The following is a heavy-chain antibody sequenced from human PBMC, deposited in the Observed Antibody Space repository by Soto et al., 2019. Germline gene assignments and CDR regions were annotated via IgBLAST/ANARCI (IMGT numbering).Heavy chain of an antibody. CDR1: GFSLTTGGVA. V-gene: IGHV2-5*01. Sequence: YCPTLVNTTHTLTLTCSFSGFSLTTGGVAVGWIRRPPGKALECLSLIYWNDDKRYSPSLKNRLTVTKDTSQNQVGLTLTNRDTVDTATYYCAHKLRDVDAMDVWGQGTAVTVSS. J-gene: IGHJ6*02. D-gene: IGHD3-3*01. CDR3: AHKLRDVDAMDV. CDR2: IYWNDDK.